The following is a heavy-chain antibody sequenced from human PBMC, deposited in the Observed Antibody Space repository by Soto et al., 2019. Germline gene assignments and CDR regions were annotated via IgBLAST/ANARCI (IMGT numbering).Heavy chain of an antibody. CDR3: ASDRDGYSRGLQH. Sequence: GGSLRLSCAASGFTFSSYGMHWVRQAPGKGLEWVAVIWYDGSNKYYADSVKGRFTISRDNSKNTLYLQMNSLRAEDTAVYYCASDRDGYSRGLQHWSQGTLVTVS. CDR2: IWYDGSNK. CDR1: GFTFSSYG. V-gene: IGHV3-33*01. J-gene: IGHJ1*01. D-gene: IGHD6-13*01.